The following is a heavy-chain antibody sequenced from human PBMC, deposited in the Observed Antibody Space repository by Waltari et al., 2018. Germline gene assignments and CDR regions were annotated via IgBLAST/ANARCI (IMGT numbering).Heavy chain of an antibody. CDR2: LYSDGRT. D-gene: IGHD6-19*01. CDR3: AREVYRSGGH. Sequence: EMQLVESGGGLIQPGESLRLSCAASGFNVSRTYMGWVRQAPGEGLQWVSILYSDGRTFYTDSVKGRFTISRDNSKNTVYLEMNSLRAEDTAMYYCAREVYRSGGHWGQGTLVTVSS. V-gene: IGHV3-53*01. J-gene: IGHJ4*02. CDR1: GFNVSRTY.